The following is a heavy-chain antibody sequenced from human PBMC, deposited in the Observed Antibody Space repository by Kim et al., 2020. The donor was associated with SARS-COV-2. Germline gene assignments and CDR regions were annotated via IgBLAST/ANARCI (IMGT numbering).Heavy chain of an antibody. CDR1: GLTVTNNY. CDR3: ARVGMGAVAGNYFDS. Sequence: GGSLRLSCAASGLTVTNNYMSWVRQAPGKGLEWVSIIYRDGTTYYADSLKGRVTISRDNFKNTLYLQMKSLRADDTAVYYCARVGMGAVAGNYFDSWGQG. D-gene: IGHD6-19*01. J-gene: IGHJ4*02. CDR2: IYRDGTT. V-gene: IGHV3-53*01.